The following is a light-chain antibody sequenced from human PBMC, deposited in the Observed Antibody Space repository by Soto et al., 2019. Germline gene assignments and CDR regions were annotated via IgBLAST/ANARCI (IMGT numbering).Light chain of an antibody. Sequence: DIQMTQSPSSLSASVGDRVTITCRASQGISNYLAWYQQKPGKVPRVLIYAASTLQSGVPSRFSGSGSGTDFTLTISSLQPEDVATYYCQDYNSATFGQGTKVEIK. CDR3: QDYNSAT. J-gene: IGKJ1*01. V-gene: IGKV1-27*01. CDR2: AAS. CDR1: QGISNY.